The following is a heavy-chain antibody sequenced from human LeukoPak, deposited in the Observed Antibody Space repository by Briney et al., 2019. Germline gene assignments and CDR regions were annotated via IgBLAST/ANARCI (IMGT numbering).Heavy chain of an antibody. CDR2: ISGSGGST. CDR3: STVFILSGGNYQHYFDY. D-gene: IGHD1-26*01. J-gene: IGHJ4*02. Sequence: GGSLRLSCAASGFTFSSYAMSWVRQAPGKGLEWVSAISGSGGSTYYADSVKGRFTISRDNSKNTLYLQMNSLRAEDTAVYYCSTVFILSGGNYQHYFDYWGQGTLVTVSS. V-gene: IGHV3-23*01. CDR1: GFTFSSYA.